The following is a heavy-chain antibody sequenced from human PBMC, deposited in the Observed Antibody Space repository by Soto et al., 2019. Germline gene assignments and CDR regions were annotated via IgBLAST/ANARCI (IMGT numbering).Heavy chain of an antibody. Sequence: PSETLSLTCAVYGGSFSGYYWSWIRQPPGKGLEWIGEINHSGSTNYNPSLKSRVTISVDTSKNQFSLKLSSVTAADTAVYYCASDSPIGRAAGYWGQGTLVTVSS. CDR1: GGSFSGYY. J-gene: IGHJ4*02. CDR2: INHSGST. V-gene: IGHV4-34*01. CDR3: ASDSPIGRAAGY. D-gene: IGHD2-15*01.